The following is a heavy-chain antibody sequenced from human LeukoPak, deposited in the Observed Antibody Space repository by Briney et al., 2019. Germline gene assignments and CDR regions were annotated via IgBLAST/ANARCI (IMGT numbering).Heavy chain of an antibody. CDR3: AELGITMIGGV. CDR1: GFTFSSFE. Sequence: GGSLRLSCGASGFTFSSFEMNWVRQAPGKGLEWVSYISSSGSTIYYADSVKGRFTVSRDNAKNSLYLQMNSLRAEDTAVYYCAELGITMIGGVWGKGTTATISS. CDR2: ISSSGSTI. D-gene: IGHD3-10*02. V-gene: IGHV3-48*03. J-gene: IGHJ6*04.